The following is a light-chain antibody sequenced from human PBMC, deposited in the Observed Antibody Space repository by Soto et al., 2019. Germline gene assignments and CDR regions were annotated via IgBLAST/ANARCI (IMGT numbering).Light chain of an antibody. CDR1: RSDVGSYNL. V-gene: IGLV2-23*01. J-gene: IGLJ2*01. Sequence: QSVLTQPASVSGSPGQSITISCTGTRSDVGSYNLVSWYQQHPGKAPKLMIYEGSKRPSGVSNRFSGSKSGNTASLTISGLQAEDEADYYCCSYAGSSTVFGGGTKVTVL. CDR2: EGS. CDR3: CSYAGSSTV.